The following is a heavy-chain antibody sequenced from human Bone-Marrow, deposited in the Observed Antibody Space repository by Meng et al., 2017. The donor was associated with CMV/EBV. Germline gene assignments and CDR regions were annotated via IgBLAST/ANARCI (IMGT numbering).Heavy chain of an antibody. Sequence: SQTPSLPCAVYGGSFSGYYWSWIRQPPGKGLEWIGEINQSGSTNYNPSLKSRVTISVDTSKNQFSLKLSSVTAADTAVYYCARGLRFYFWSGYIDYWGEGTLVTVSS. CDR1: GGSFSGYY. V-gene: IGHV4-34*01. D-gene: IGHD3-3*01. J-gene: IGHJ4*02. CDR2: INQSGST. CDR3: ARGLRFYFWSGYIDY.